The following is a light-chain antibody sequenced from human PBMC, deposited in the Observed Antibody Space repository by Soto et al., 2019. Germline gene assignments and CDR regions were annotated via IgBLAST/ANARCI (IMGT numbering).Light chain of an antibody. CDR2: AAS. J-gene: IGKJ5*01. CDR3: QQLFDSPIT. Sequence: DIPLTQSPSFLSPSIGESVTITCRASQVSSTSLAWYQVKPGKAPKLLIYAASTLESGVPSRFSATVSGTEFSLTITSLQPEDFATYYCQQLFDSPITFSQGTRLEIK. CDR1: QVSSTS. V-gene: IGKV1-9*01.